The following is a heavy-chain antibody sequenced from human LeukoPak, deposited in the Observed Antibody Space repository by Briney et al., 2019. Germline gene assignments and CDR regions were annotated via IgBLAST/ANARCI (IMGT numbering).Heavy chain of an antibody. CDR3: ARVYCSGGSCYRTFDY. CDR2: INHSGST. D-gene: IGHD2-15*01. CDR1: GGSFSGYY. J-gene: IGHJ4*02. V-gene: IGHV4-34*01. Sequence: SETLSLTCAVYGGSFSGYYWSWIRQPPGKGLEWIGEINHSGSTNYNPSLKSRVTISVDTSKNQFSLKLSSVTAADTAVYYCARVYCSGGSCYRTFDYWGQGTLVTVSS.